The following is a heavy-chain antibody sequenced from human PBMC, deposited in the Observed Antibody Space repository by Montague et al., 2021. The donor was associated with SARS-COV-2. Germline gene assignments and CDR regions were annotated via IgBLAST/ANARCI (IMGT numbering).Heavy chain of an antibody. D-gene: IGHD6-19*01. CDR1: GDSVSSNSGA. CDR3: ARSKLLRSGYSSGWYGPCWFDP. CDR2: TYYRSKWYV. Sequence: CAISGDSVSSNSGAWNWIRLSPSRGLEWLGRTYYRSKWYVDYAGSVRSRITINPDTSKNQFSLQMSSVTPDDTAVYYCARSKLLRSGYSSGWYGPCWFDPWGQGTPVTVSS. V-gene: IGHV6-1*01. J-gene: IGHJ5*02.